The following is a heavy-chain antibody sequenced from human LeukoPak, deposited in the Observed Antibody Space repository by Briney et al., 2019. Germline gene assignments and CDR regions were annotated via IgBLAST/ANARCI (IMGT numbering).Heavy chain of an antibody. V-gene: IGHV3-21*01. J-gene: IGHJ4*02. Sequence: KPGGSLRLSCSMSGFTLSHYAMNWVRQAPGKGLEWVSSISSSSSYIYYADSVKGRFTVSRDNAKNSLYLQMNSLRAEDTAVHYCARDSQQLVPDYWGQGTLVTVSS. CDR1: GFTLSHYA. CDR2: ISSSSSYI. D-gene: IGHD6-13*01. CDR3: ARDSQQLVPDY.